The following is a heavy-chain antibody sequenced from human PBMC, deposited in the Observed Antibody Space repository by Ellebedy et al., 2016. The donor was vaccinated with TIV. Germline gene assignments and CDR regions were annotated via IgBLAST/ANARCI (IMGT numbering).Heavy chain of an antibody. CDR2: IYHSGST. CDR3: ARGTLVGAKADY. J-gene: IGHJ4*02. CDR1: GYSITSGYY. V-gene: IGHV4-38-2*02. D-gene: IGHD1-26*01. Sequence: GSLRLSCTVSGYSITSGYYWGWIRQPPGKGLEWIGSIYHSGSTYYNPSLMSRVTISVDTSKNQFSLKLSSVTAADTAVYYCARGTLVGAKADYWGQGTLVTVSS.